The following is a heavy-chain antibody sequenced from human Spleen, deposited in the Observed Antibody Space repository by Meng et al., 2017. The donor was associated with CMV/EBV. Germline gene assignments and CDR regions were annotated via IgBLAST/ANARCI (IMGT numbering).Heavy chain of an antibody. CDR3: ARETYFGSGRPYYFDY. CDR1: RFTFSTYA. CDR2: ISPDGSNK. Sequence: QVQLVESGGGVVQPGKSLRLSCAASRFTFSTYAMHWARQAPGKGLEWVAFISPDGSNKFYADSVRSRFTISRDNSKNTLYLHMNSLRTEDTAIYYCARETYFGSGRPYYFDYWGQGTLVTVSS. V-gene: IGHV3-30-3*01. J-gene: IGHJ4*02. D-gene: IGHD3-10*01.